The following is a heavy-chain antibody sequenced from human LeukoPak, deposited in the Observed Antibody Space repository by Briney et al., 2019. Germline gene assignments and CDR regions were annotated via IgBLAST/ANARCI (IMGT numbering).Heavy chain of an antibody. V-gene: IGHV1-46*01. D-gene: IGHD2-2*01. CDR2: IKPSGGNT. CDR3: ARVGSWGCSSTSCYYYYYMDV. J-gene: IGHJ6*03. Sequence: GASVKVSCKTSGYSFTSYNLHWVRQDPGQRLEWMGIIKPSGGNTNYAQKFQGRVTMTRDTSTSTVYMELSSLKSEDTAVYYCARVGSWGCSSTSCYYYYYMDVWGKGTTVTISS. CDR1: GYSFTSYN.